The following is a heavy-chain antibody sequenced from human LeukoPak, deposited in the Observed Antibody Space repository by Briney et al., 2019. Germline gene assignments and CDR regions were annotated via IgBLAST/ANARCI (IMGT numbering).Heavy chain of an antibody. CDR3: ARQTGSGLFILP. CDR1: GGSISSSSYY. V-gene: IGHV4-39*01. D-gene: IGHD3/OR15-3a*01. CDR2: IYYSGST. J-gene: IGHJ4*02. Sequence: SETLSLTCTVSGGSISSSSYYWGWIRQPPGKGLEWIGSIYYSGSTYYNPSLKSRVTISVDTSKNQFSLKLSSVTPADTAVYYCARQTGSGLFILPGGQGTLVTVSS.